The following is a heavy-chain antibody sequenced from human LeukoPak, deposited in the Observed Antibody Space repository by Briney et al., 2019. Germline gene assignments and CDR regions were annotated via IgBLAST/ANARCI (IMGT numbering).Heavy chain of an antibody. Sequence: PGGSLRLSCAASGFTLRNYEMNWVRQAPEKGLEWVSYISSSGSTVYYADSVKGRFTISRDNAKNSLYLQMNSLRAEDTALYYCARGPSAGSGWSPDLWGQGTLVTVSS. V-gene: IGHV3-48*03. J-gene: IGHJ5*02. CDR2: ISSSGSTV. CDR3: ARGPSAGSGWSPDL. CDR1: GFTLRNYE. D-gene: IGHD6-19*01.